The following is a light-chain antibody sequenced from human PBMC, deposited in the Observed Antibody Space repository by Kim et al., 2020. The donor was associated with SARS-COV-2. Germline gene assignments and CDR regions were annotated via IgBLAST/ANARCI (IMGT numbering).Light chain of an antibody. CDR1: HGVSSF. Sequence: WPAGERATPSCRASHGVSSFLAWYQQKPGQAPRLLIYDTSNRAPGIPARFSGSVSRTDFTLTISSLEPEDFAVYYCQQRSNWPLTFGGGTKVDIK. CDR2: DTS. V-gene: IGKV3-11*01. J-gene: IGKJ4*01. CDR3: QQRSNWPLT.